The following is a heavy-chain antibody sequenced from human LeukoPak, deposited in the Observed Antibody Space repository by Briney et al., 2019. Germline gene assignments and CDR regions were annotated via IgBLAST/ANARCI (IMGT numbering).Heavy chain of an antibody. CDR3: ARGWFGEFDY. J-gene: IGHJ4*02. CDR1: GFTFSTYT. Sequence: QAGGSLRLSCAASGFTFSTYTMNWVRQAPGKGLEWVSYISSSSSTIYYADSVKGRFTISRDNAKNSLYLQMNSLRAEDTAVYYCARGWFGEFDYWGQGTLVTVSS. V-gene: IGHV3-48*04. D-gene: IGHD3-10*01. CDR2: ISSSSSTI.